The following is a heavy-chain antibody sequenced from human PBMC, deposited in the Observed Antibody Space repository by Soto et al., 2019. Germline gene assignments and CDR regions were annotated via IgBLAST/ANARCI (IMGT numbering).Heavy chain of an antibody. CDR3: ARGASSSGWYLDY. V-gene: IGHV4-34*01. J-gene: IGHJ4*02. CDR1: GGSFSGYY. D-gene: IGHD6-19*01. CDR2: INHSGST. Sequence: KPSETLSLTCAVYGGSFSGYYWSWIRQPPGKGLEWIGEINHSGSTNYNPSLKSRVTISVDTSKNQFSLKLSSVTAADTAVYYCARGASSSGWYLDYWGQGTLVTVSS.